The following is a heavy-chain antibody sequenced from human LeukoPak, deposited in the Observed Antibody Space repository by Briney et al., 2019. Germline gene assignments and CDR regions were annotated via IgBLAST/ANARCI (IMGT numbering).Heavy chain of an antibody. CDR1: GGSISSYY. CDR2: IYYSGST. Sequence: SETLSLTCTVSGGSISSYYWSWIRQPPGKGLEWIGHIYYSGSTNYNPSLKSRVTISVDTSKNQFSLKLSSVTAADTAVYYCARRYSDYVLNWYFDLWGRGTLVTVSS. V-gene: IGHV4-59*08. CDR3: ARRYSDYVLNWYFDL. J-gene: IGHJ2*01. D-gene: IGHD5-12*01.